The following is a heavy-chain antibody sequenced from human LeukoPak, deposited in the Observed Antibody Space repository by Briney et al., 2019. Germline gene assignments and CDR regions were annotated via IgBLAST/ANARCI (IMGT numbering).Heavy chain of an antibody. CDR1: GEPFSGYS. V-gene: IGHV4-34*01. CDR3: ARPRAGELRAPSHYYYYGKDV. Sequence: SETLPLTCAVYGEPFSGYSLTSIRQPPGRGLGWIGDINYSGINHLNPSLKSRVTISAITSKKQVFLNLNSVTAADTAVYYCARPRAGELRAPSHYYYYGKDVWGQGTTVTVSS. J-gene: IGHJ6*02. CDR2: INYSGIN. D-gene: IGHD3-3*01.